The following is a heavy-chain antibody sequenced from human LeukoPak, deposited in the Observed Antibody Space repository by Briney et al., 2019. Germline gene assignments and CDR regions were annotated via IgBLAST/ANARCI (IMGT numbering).Heavy chain of an antibody. Sequence: ASVKVSYKASGGTFSSYAISWVRQAPGQGLEWMGGIIPIFGTANYAQKFQGRVTITADESTSTAYMELSSLRSEDTAVYYCASHPYKAMPPHFDYWGQGTLVTVSS. D-gene: IGHD5-18*01. CDR3: ASHPYKAMPPHFDY. J-gene: IGHJ4*02. V-gene: IGHV1-69*13. CDR1: GGTFSSYA. CDR2: IIPIFGTA.